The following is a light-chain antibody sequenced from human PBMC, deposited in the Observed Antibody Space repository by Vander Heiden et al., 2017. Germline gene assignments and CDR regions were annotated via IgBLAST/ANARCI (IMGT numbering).Light chain of an antibody. CDR3: LQGTHWPGT. CDR1: QSLVHSAGNTY. V-gene: IGKV2-30*02. J-gene: IGKJ1*01. CDR2: RVS. Sequence: DVVLTQSPVSLPVTLGQPASFPCRSDQSLVHSAGNTYLSWFHQRPGQSPRRLIYRVSNRDSGVPDRFSGSGSGTDFTLKISRVEAEDVGMYYCLQGTHWPGTFGQGTRVEIK.